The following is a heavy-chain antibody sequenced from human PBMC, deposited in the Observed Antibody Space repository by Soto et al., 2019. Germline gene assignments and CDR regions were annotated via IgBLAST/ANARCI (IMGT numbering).Heavy chain of an antibody. CDR1: GGTFSSYA. CDR3: ARASSLRYFGWLLPEPDYSYYGMDV. D-gene: IGHD3-9*01. V-gene: IGHV1-69*13. Sequence: ASVKVSCKASGGTFSSYAISWVRQAPGQGLEWMGGIIPIFGTANYAQKFQGRVTITADESTSTAYMELSSLRSEDTAVYYCARASSLRYFGWLLPEPDYSYYGMDVWGQGTTVTVS. CDR2: IIPIFGTA. J-gene: IGHJ6*02.